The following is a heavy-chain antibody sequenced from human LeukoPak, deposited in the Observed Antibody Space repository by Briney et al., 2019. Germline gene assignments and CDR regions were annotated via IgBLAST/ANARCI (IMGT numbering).Heavy chain of an antibody. CDR3: ARVHPDRILGWFDP. CDR1: GGTFSSYA. Sequence: ASVKVSCKASGGTFSSYAISWVRQAPGQGLEWMGGIIPIFGTANYAQKFQGRVTITADESTSTAYMELSSLRSEDTAVYYCARVHPDRILGWFDPWGQGTLVTVSS. J-gene: IGHJ5*02. CDR2: IIPIFGTA. V-gene: IGHV1-69*13. D-gene: IGHD2/OR15-2a*01.